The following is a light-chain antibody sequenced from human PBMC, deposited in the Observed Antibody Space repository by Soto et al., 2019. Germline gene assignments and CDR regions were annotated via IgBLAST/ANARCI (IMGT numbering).Light chain of an antibody. CDR2: AAS. Sequence: EIVLTQSPATLSLSPVERATLSCRASQSVSSYLAWYQQKPGQAPRLLIYAASSRATGIPDRFSGSGSGTDFTLTISSLEPEDFAVYFCHQRNKFGQGTKVDI. CDR1: QSVSSY. J-gene: IGKJ1*01. CDR3: HQRNK. V-gene: IGKV3-11*01.